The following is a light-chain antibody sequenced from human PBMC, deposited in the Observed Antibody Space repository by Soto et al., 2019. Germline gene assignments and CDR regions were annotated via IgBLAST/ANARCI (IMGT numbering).Light chain of an antibody. J-gene: IGKJ1*01. V-gene: IGKV3-15*01. CDR2: GAS. Sequence: EIVMTQSPATLSVSPGERATLSCRASQSITRNLAWYQQSPGQAPRLLIYGASTRATGIPARFSGSGSGTEFTLTINSLQSEDFAVYYCQQYDNWSWTFGQGTKVDIK. CDR1: QSITRN. CDR3: QQYDNWSWT.